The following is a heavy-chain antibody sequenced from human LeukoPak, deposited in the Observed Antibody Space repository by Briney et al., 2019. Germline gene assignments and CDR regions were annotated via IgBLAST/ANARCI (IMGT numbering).Heavy chain of an antibody. V-gene: IGHV5-10-1*01. J-gene: IGHJ6*02. Sequence: GESLKISCKGSGYSFISYWISWVRQMPVKGLEWMGRIDPSDSYTNYSPSFQGHVTISADKSISTAYLQWSSLKASDSAMFYCARLSGELSGMDVWGQGTTVTVSS. D-gene: IGHD3-16*02. CDR3: ARLSGELSGMDV. CDR2: IDPSDSYT. CDR1: GYSFISYW.